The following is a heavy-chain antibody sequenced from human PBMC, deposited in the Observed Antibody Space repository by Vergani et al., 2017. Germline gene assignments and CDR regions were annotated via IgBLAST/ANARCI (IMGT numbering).Heavy chain of an antibody. CDR3: ARGVGYCSSTSCNWXFDL. Sequence: EVKRGGSGGDWVQLGGSLRPSCAASGVTLSSYDMHWVRNAPGKGREWFPGIGTAGDPYYPGSVKGRFTISRENAKNSLYLQMNSLRAGDTAVYYCARGVGYCSSTSCNWXFDLWGRGTLVTVSS. J-gene: IGHJ2*01. CDR1: GVTLSSYD. CDR2: IGTAGDP. V-gene: IGHV3-13*05. D-gene: IGHD2-2*01.